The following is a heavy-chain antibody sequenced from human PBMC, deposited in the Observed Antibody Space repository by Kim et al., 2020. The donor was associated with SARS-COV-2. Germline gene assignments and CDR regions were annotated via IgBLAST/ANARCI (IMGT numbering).Heavy chain of an antibody. CDR2: ISSSSSTI. Sequence: GGSLRLSCAASGFTFSSYSMNWVRQAPGKGLEWVSYISSSSSTIYYADSVKGRFTISRDNAKNSLYLQMNSLRDEDTAVYYCARVRYSYGHDGGYYYGMDVWGQGTTVTVSS. V-gene: IGHV3-48*02. J-gene: IGHJ6*02. CDR3: ARVRYSYGHDGGYYYGMDV. CDR1: GFTFSSYS. D-gene: IGHD5-18*01.